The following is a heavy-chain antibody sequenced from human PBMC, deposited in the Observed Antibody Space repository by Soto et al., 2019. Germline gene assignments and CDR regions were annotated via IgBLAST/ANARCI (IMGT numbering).Heavy chain of an antibody. CDR1: GFTFDDYA. CDR2: INWNSGSI. Sequence: EVQLVESGGGLVQPGRSLRLSCAASGFTFDDYAMHWVRQVPGKGLEWVSGINWNSGSIGYADSVKGRFAISRDNAKNSRHLQMNSLRAEDTAFYYGVKDESINWYSGHFRHWGQGTLVTVSS. J-gene: IGHJ1*01. D-gene: IGHD6-13*01. CDR3: VKDESINWYSGHFRH. V-gene: IGHV3-9*01.